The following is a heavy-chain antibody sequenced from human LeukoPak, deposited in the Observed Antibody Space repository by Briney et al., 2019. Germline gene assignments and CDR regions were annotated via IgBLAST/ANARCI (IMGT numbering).Heavy chain of an antibody. CDR2: IRYDGSNE. CDR3: AKDMDY. CDR1: GFAFSSYG. J-gene: IGHJ4*02. Sequence: GGSLRLSCAASGFAFSSYGMHWVRQAPGKGLEWVSFIRYDGSNEYYADSVRGRFTISRDNSKNTLYLQMNSLRAEDTAVYYCAKDMDYWGQGTLVTVSS. V-gene: IGHV3-30*02.